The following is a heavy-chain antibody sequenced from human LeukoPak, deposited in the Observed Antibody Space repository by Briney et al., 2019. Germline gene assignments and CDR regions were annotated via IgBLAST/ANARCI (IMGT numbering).Heavy chain of an antibody. CDR2: INPNSGGT. CDR1: GYTFTGYY. J-gene: IGHJ4*02. CDR3: ARGPPPYYDILTGYRPEYNHFDY. D-gene: IGHD3-9*01. Sequence: GASVKVSCKASGYTFTGYYMHWVRQAPGQGLEWMGWINPNSGGTNYAQKFQGRVTMTRDTSISTAYMELSRLRSDDTAVYYCARGPPPYYDILTGYRPEYNHFDYWGQGTLVTVSS. V-gene: IGHV1-2*02.